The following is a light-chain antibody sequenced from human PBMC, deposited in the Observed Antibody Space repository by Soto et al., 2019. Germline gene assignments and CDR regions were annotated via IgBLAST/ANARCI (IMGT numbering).Light chain of an antibody. CDR2: GAS. J-gene: IGKJ4*01. CDR1: ESVSDNY. CDR3: QQYGYSPLT. V-gene: IGKV3-20*01. Sequence: EMVLTQSPGPLSLSPGERATLSCTASESVSDNYLAWYQQRSGQAPRLVIHGASSRASAVPGRFSGSGSGAYFPLIISRLEQEDFAVYYCQQYGYSPLTFGGGTKVEIK.